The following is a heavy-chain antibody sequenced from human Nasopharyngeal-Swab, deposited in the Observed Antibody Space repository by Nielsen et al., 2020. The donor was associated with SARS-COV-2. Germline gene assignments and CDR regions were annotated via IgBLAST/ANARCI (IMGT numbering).Heavy chain of an antibody. CDR3: ARAPIAGGTFDY. J-gene: IGHJ4*02. D-gene: IGHD6-13*01. CDR2: INPNSGGT. Sequence: ASVKVSCKASGYTFTDYYMHWVRQAPGQGLEWMGRINPNSGGTNSAQKFQGRVTMTRDTSISTAYMELSRLRSDDTAVYYCARAPIAGGTFDYWGQGTLVTVSS. CDR1: GYTFTDYY. V-gene: IGHV1-2*06.